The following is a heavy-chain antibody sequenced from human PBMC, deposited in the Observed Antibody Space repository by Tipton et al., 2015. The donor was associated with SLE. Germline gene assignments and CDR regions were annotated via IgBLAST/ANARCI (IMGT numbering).Heavy chain of an antibody. CDR3: ARFGPFTAAHKNYFDS. Sequence: TLSLTCTVSGDSISNYYWTWIRQPPEKGLEWIGYIYSSGSTSYNPSLESRVTVSVDTSKNQFSLKLSSVTAADTAVYFCARFGPFTAAHKNYFDSWGQGTLVTVSS. D-gene: IGHD6-13*01. J-gene: IGHJ4*02. CDR2: IYSSGST. CDR1: GDSISNYY. V-gene: IGHV4-59*01.